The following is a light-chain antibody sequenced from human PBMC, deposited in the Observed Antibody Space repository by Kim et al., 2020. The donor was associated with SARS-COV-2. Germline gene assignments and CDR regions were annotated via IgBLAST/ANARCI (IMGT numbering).Light chain of an antibody. Sequence: SYELTQPPSLSVAPGKTARITCGGDTLAAFSVQWYQQKAGQAPMVVTSHGTDRPSGIPERFSGSTSGNTATLTISRVEAGDEADYYCQVWNSGVVFGGGTQLTVL. CDR3: QVWNSGVV. J-gene: IGLJ2*01. V-gene: IGLV3-21*04. CDR1: TLAAFS. CDR2: HGT.